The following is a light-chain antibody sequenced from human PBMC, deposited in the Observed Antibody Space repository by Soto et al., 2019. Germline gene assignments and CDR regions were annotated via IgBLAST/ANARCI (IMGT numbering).Light chain of an antibody. Sequence: DIQMTQSPSTLSASVGDTVTITCRASETVRRWLAWYQHKPGKAPKLLMHKASALERGVPSRFSGSGSGTEFTLTISSLQPDDCAIYYCQQYDSVSPITFGQGTRLEMK. J-gene: IGKJ5*01. CDR3: QQYDSVSPIT. CDR2: KAS. V-gene: IGKV1-5*03. CDR1: ETVRRW.